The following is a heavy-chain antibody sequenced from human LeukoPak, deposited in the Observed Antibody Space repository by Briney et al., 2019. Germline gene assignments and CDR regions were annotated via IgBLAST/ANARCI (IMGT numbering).Heavy chain of an antibody. D-gene: IGHD3-22*01. CDR1: GFTLGDYA. CDR3: TRDEKQSYFDTTAYWTLFDY. Sequence: GGSLRLSCTGSGFTLGDYALSWVRQAPGKGLEWIGSIRSDAYGGSTQYAASVTGRFTISREDSDNIVYLQMNSLQTDDTAVYYCTRDEKQSYFDTTAYWTLFDYWGQGTLVTVSS. J-gene: IGHJ4*02. V-gene: IGHV3-49*04. CDR2: IRSDAYGGST.